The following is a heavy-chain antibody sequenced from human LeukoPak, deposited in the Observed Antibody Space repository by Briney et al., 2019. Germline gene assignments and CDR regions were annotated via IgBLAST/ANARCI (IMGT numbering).Heavy chain of an antibody. Sequence: PSETLSLTCIVSGGSISSYYWSWIRQPAGKGLEWIGRIYSSESTNYNPSLKSRVTMSVDTSKNQFSLKLSSVTAADTAVYYCARYSSSWTDAFDIWGQGTMVTVSS. CDR3: ARYSSSWTDAFDI. CDR2: IYSSEST. V-gene: IGHV4-4*07. J-gene: IGHJ3*02. D-gene: IGHD6-13*01. CDR1: GGSISSYY.